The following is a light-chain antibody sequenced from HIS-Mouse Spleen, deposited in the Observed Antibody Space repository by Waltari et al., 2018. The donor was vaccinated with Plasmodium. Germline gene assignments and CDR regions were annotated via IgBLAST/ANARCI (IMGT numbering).Light chain of an antibody. CDR3: MIWPSNASGV. J-gene: IGLJ3*02. CDR2: YYSDSDK. Sequence: QPVLTQPPSSSASPGESARLTCTLPTDIHVVIYNLYWYHQNPGSPPRYLLYYYSDSDKGQGSGVPSRFSGSKDASANTGILLISGLQSEDEADYYCMIWPSNASGVFGGGTKLTVL. V-gene: IGLV5-37*01. CDR1: TDIHVVIYN.